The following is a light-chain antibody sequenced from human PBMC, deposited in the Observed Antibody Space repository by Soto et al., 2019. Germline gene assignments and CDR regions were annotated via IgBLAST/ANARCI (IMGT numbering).Light chain of an antibody. V-gene: IGKV1-5*03. CDR3: QQYNTSPRT. CDR2: KAS. CDR1: QSITTW. Sequence: DIQMTQSPSTLSASVGDRVAITCRASQSITTWLAWYQHKPGKAPKLLIYKASSLQSGVPSRFSGSGSGTDFTLTIRSLQPDDFATYFCQQYNTSPRTFGQGTKVEIK. J-gene: IGKJ1*01.